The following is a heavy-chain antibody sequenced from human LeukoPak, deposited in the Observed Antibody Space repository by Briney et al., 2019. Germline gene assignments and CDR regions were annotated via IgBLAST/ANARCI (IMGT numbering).Heavy chain of an antibody. J-gene: IGHJ5*02. CDR1: GGSFSGYY. Sequence: SETLSLTCAVYGGSFSGYYWSWIRQPPWKGLEWIGEINHSGSTNYNPSLKSRVTISVDTSKNQFSLKLSSVTAADTAVYYCARLKDIVVVPAAISWFDPWGQGTLVTVSS. CDR2: INHSGST. V-gene: IGHV4-34*01. D-gene: IGHD2-2*02. CDR3: ARLKDIVVVPAAISWFDP.